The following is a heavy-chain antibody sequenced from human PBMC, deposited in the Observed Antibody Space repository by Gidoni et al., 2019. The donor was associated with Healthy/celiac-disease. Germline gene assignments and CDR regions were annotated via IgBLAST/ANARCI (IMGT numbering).Heavy chain of an antibody. CDR1: GGTFSSYA. V-gene: IGHV1-69*01. CDR2: IIPIFGTA. D-gene: IGHD3-22*01. Sequence: QVQLVQSGAEVKKPGSSVKVSCKASGGTFSSYAISWVRQAPGQGLEWMGGIIPIFGTANYAQKFQGRVTITADESMSTAYMELSSLRSEDTAVYYCARERLKYYYDSSGNAFDIWGQGTMVTVSS. J-gene: IGHJ3*02. CDR3: ARERLKYYYDSSGNAFDI.